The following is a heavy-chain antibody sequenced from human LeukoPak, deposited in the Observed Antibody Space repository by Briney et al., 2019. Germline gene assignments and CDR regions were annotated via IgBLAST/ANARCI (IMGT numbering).Heavy chain of an antibody. CDR2: IYTSGST. D-gene: IGHD3-3*01. CDR3: ARDPTEVHYDFWSGYYTGHDAFDI. V-gene: IGHV4-4*07. Sequence: PSETLSLTCTVSGGSISSYYWSWLRQPAGKGLEWIGRIYTSGSTNYNPSLKSRVTMSVDTSKNQFSLKLSSVTAADTAVYYCARDPTEVHYDFWSGYYTGHDAFDIWGQGTMVTVSS. CDR1: GGSISSYY. J-gene: IGHJ3*02.